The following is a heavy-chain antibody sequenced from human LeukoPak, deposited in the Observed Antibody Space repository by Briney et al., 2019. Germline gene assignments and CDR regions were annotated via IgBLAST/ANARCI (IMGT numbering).Heavy chain of an antibody. CDR2: IYESGTT. D-gene: IGHD2-15*01. CDR3: ARGAWATRLAS. V-gene: IGHV4-34*01. Sequence: SETLSLTCAVYGESLNSYYWSWVRQPPGEGLEWIGEIYESGTTKYNPSLKSRVAISMVPSKQQFSLRLSSVTAADTAVYYCARGAWATRLASWGLGTPVIVSS. J-gene: IGHJ4*02. CDR1: GESLNSYY.